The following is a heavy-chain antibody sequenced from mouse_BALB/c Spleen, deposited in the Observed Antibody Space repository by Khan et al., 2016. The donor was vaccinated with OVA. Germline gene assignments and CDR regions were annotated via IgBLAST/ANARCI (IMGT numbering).Heavy chain of an antibody. J-gene: IGHJ4*01. CDR2: INTHSGVP. V-gene: IGHV9-4*02. CDR3: TRGGAAVYKSDGWAIGF. Sequence: QIQLVQSGPELKKPGETVRISCKASGYTFTTAGMQWVQKMPGKGLKWIGWINTHSGVPKYAEDFKGRFAFSLATSASIGYLQITNLKNEDTATLFCTRGGAAVYKSDGWAIGFWGQGTSGTVSS. D-gene: IGHD1-1*02. CDR1: GYTFTTAG.